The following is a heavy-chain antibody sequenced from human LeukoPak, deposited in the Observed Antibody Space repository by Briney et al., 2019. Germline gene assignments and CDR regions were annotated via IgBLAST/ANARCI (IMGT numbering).Heavy chain of an antibody. CDR1: GFTFSSSA. CDR3: TKDRRQWVVPYFDS. CDR2: ISSGGNT. D-gene: IGHD6-19*01. Sequence: GGSLRLSCAASGFTFSSSAMSWVRHTPGKGLEWVSGISSGGNTQYTDSVKGRFTVSRDNSKNTLHLQMDSLRAEDTAIYYCTKDRRQWVVPYFDSWGQGTVVTVSS. J-gene: IGHJ4*02. V-gene: IGHV3-23*01.